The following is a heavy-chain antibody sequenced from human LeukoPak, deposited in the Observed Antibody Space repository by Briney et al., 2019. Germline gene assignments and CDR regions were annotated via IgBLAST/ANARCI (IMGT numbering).Heavy chain of an antibody. CDR2: ISYDGSNK. Sequence: GGSLRLSCAASGFTFSSYGMHWVRQAPGKGLEWVAVISYDGSNKYYADSVKGRFTISRDNSKNTLYLQVNSLRAEDTAVYYCAKSEGIAGGLDYWGQGTLVTVSS. J-gene: IGHJ4*02. CDR3: AKSEGIAGGLDY. CDR1: GFTFSSYG. D-gene: IGHD6-13*01. V-gene: IGHV3-30*18.